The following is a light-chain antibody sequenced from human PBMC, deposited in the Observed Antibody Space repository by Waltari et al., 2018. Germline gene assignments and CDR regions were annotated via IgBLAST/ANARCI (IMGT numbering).Light chain of an antibody. CDR2: GAS. Sequence: EIVLTQSPGTLSLSPGERATLPCRASQSVSSSYLAWYQQKPGQAPRLLIYGASSRATGIPDRFSGSGSETDFTLTISRLEPEDFAVYYCQQYGSSPLTFGPGTKVDIK. CDR1: QSVSSSY. CDR3: QQYGSSPLT. J-gene: IGKJ3*01. V-gene: IGKV3-20*01.